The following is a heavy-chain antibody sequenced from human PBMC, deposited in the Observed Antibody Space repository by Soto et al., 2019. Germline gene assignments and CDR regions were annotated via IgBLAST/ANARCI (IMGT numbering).Heavy chain of an antibody. CDR1: GGTFSSYS. CDR3: TRGITLIRGVIPPGYYYGMDV. Sequence: QVQLAQSGAEVKKPGSSVKVSCKASGGTFSSYSISWVRQAPGQGLEWMGGINPIFETANYAQKFQGRVTITADESSNTAYMELNSLRSADTAVYYCTRGITLIRGVIPPGYYYGMDVWGHGTTVAVSS. CDR2: INPIFETA. J-gene: IGHJ6*02. D-gene: IGHD3-10*01. V-gene: IGHV1-69*01.